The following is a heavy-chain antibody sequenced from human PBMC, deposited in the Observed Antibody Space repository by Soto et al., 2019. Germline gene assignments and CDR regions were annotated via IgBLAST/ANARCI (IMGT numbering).Heavy chain of an antibody. D-gene: IGHD3-3*01. CDR1: GGTFSSYA. V-gene: IGHV1-69*01. CDR3: ARGDYDFWSGYHRYNWFDP. Sequence: QVQLVQSGAEVKKPGSSVKVSCKASGGTFSSYAISWVRQAPGQGLEWMGGIIPIFGTANYAQKFQGRVTITADEDTSTAYMELSSLRSEDTAVYYCARGDYDFWSGYHRYNWFDPWGQGTLVTVSS. CDR2: IIPIFGTA. J-gene: IGHJ5*02.